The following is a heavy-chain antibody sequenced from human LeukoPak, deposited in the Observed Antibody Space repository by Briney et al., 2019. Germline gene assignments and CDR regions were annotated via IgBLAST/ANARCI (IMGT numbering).Heavy chain of an antibody. CDR1: GFTFSSYS. V-gene: IGHV3-21*01. Sequence: GGSLRLSCAGSGFTFSSYSMTWVRQAPGKGLEWVSSITRSSIYTYYADSVKGRFTISRDNAKKSLYLQMNSLRTEDTAVYYCVRALYDGSGYYSHFDYWGQGTLVTVSS. CDR2: ITRSSIYT. D-gene: IGHD3-22*01. J-gene: IGHJ4*02. CDR3: VRALYDGSGYYSHFDY.